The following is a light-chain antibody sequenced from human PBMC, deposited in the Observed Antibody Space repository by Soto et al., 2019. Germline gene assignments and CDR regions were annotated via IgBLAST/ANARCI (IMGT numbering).Light chain of an antibody. CDR3: QQYNNWPL. J-gene: IGKJ3*01. CDR1: QSVSSN. Sequence: EIVMTQSPATLSVSPGERVTLSCRASQSVSSNLAWYQQKPGQAPRLLIYGASTRATGIPARFSGSGSGTELTLTISSLQSEDFAVYYCQQYNNWPLFGPGTKVDIK. CDR2: GAS. V-gene: IGKV3-15*01.